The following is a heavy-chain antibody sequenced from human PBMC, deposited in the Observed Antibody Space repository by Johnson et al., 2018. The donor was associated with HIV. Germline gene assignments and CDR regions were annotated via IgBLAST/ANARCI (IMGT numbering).Heavy chain of an antibody. CDR1: GFTFSSYA. CDR3: AKPPSMGADAFDI. V-gene: IGHV3-30*01. D-gene: IGHD3-16*01. J-gene: IGHJ3*02. CDR2: ISYGGSNK. Sequence: QMLLVESGGGVVQPGRSLRLSSAASGFTFSSYAMNWVRQAPGKRLESVAVISYGGSNKYYADSVKGRFTISRDNSKNTLYLQMNSLRSEDTAVYYCAKPPSMGADAFDIWGQGTMVTVSS.